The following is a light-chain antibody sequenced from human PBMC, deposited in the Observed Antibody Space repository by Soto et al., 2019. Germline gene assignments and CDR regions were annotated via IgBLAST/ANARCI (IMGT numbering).Light chain of an antibody. J-gene: IGLJ2*01. CDR2: LNSDGSH. CDR1: GGHSTYS. Sequence: QLVLTQSPSASASLGASVNLTCTLTGGHSTYSIGWHQQQPQRGPRFLMRLNSDGSHSKGDGIPDRVSGSSSGAERFLTISSLQSEDEADYYCQTWGRGIVVFGGGTKLTVL. V-gene: IGLV4-69*02. CDR3: QTWGRGIVV.